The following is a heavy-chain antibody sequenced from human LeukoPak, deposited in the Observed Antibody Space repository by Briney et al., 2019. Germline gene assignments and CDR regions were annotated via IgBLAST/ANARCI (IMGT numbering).Heavy chain of an antibody. CDR1: GGTFSSYA. CDR3: ATQAAAGTYWFDP. D-gene: IGHD6-13*01. J-gene: IGHJ5*02. Sequence: SVKVSCKASGGTFSSYAISWVRQAPGQGLEWMGRIIPIFGTANYAQKFQGRVTITTDESTSTAYMELSSLRSEDTAVYYCATQAAAGTYWFDPWGQGTLVTVSS. V-gene: IGHV1-69*05. CDR2: IIPIFGTA.